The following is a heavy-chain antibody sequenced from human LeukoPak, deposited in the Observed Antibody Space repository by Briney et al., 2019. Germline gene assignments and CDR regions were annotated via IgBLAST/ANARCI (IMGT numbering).Heavy chain of an antibody. CDR2: IKVDGSEK. CDR1: GFTFSNYW. J-gene: IGHJ5*02. D-gene: IGHD6-13*01. V-gene: IGHV3-7*01. Sequence: PGGSLRLSCAASGFTFSNYWMSWVRQAPGKGLEWVANIKVDGSEKYYLDSVKGRFTISRDNAGNSLYLQMNSLRAEDTAVYYCARGPRDQQLVPNWFDPWGQGTLVPVSS. CDR3: ARGPRDQQLVPNWFDP.